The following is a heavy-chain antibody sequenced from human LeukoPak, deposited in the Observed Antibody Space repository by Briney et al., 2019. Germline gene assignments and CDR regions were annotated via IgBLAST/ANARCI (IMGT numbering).Heavy chain of an antibody. J-gene: IGHJ4*02. CDR1: GYTFTSYG. CDR3: ARDWKAAAAPNYFY. V-gene: IGHV1-18*01. Sequence: ASVKVSCKSSGYTFTSYGISWVRPAPGQGLEWMGWISAYNGNTNYAQKLQGRVTKNTDTSTSTAYMELRSLRSDDTAVYYCARDWKAAAAPNYFYWGQGTLVTVSS. D-gene: IGHD6-13*01. CDR2: ISAYNGNT.